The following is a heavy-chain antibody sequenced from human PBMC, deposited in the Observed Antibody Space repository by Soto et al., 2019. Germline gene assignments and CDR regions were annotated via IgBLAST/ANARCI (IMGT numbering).Heavy chain of an antibody. V-gene: IGHV4-59*01. CDR2: IYYSGST. CDR3: AGSYIDHLNWFAP. J-gene: IGHJ5*02. Sequence: SETLSLTCTVSGGSISSYFWSWIRQPPGKGLEWIGYIYYSGSTNYNPSLKSRVTISVGTSKNQFSLKLSSVTAADTAVYYCAGSYIDHLNWFAPWGQGTLVTVSS. D-gene: IGHD2-2*02. CDR1: GGSISSYF.